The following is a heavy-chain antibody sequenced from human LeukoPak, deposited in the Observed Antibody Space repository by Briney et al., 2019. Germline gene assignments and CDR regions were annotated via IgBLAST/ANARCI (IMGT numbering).Heavy chain of an antibody. CDR3: ARVELGVRGVTYYYYYMDV. Sequence: ASVKVSCKASGYTFTSYGISWVRQAPGQGLEWMGWISAYNGNTNYAQKLQGRVTMTTDTSTSTAYMELRSLRSDDTAVYYCARVELGVRGVTYYYYYMDVWGKGTTVTVSS. CDR1: GYTFTSYG. V-gene: IGHV1-18*01. D-gene: IGHD3-10*01. CDR2: ISAYNGNT. J-gene: IGHJ6*03.